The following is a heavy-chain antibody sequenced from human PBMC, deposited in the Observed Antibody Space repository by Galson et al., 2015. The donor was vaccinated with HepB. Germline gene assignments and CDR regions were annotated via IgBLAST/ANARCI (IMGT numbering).Heavy chain of an antibody. D-gene: IGHD1-20*01. CDR3: ARYDNWNYRYGMDV. Sequence: SVKVSCKASGYTFTGYYMHWVRQAPGQGLEWMGWINPNSGGTNYAQKFQGWVTMTRDTSISTAYMELSRLRSDDTAVYYCARYDNWNYRYGMDVWGQGTTVTVSS. CDR2: INPNSGGT. J-gene: IGHJ6*02. V-gene: IGHV1-2*04. CDR1: GYTFTGYY.